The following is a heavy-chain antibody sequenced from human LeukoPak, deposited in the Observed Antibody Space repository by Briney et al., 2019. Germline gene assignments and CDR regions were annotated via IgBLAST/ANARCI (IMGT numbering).Heavy chain of an antibody. CDR3: ARVGPETAFDY. CDR2: IYSGGST. CDR1: GGTVSGDY. Sequence: GGTLRLSCAASGGTVSGDYMSWVRQPPGKGLERVWVIYSGGSTYYADSVTGRFTISRDNSKNTLYLQMARLRAEVMGVYYCARVGPETAFDYWGQGTLVTVSS. D-gene: IGHD1-14*01. J-gene: IGHJ4*02. V-gene: IGHV3-53*05.